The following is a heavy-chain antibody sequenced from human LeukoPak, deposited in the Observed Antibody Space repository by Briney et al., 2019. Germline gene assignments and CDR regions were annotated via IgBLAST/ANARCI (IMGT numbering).Heavy chain of an antibody. CDR2: ISSSSSYI. Sequence: GGSLRLSCAASGFTFSSYSMNWVRQAPGKGLGWVSSISSSSSYIYYADSVKGRFTISRDNAKNSLYLQMNSLRAEDTAVYYCARELKWELEGDYWGQGTLVTVSS. CDR3: ARELKWELEGDY. J-gene: IGHJ4*02. CDR1: GFTFSSYS. V-gene: IGHV3-21*01. D-gene: IGHD1-26*01.